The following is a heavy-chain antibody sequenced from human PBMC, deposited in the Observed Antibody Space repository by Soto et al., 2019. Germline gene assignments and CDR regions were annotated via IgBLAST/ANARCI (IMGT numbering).Heavy chain of an antibody. CDR3: APWFGAFDY. J-gene: IGHJ4*02. CDR2: ISYDGSIK. CDR1: GFTFSSYG. Sequence: QVQLVESGGGVVQPGRSLRLSCAASGFTFSSYGMHWVRQAPGKGLEWVAVISYDGSIKYYADSVKGRFTISRDNSKNTLYLQMNILRAEDTAVYYCAPWFGAFDYWGQGTLVTVSS. D-gene: IGHD3-10*01. V-gene: IGHV3-30*03.